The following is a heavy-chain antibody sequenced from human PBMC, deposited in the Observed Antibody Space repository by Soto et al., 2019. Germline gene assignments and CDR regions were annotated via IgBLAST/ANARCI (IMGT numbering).Heavy chain of an antibody. J-gene: IGHJ6*02. CDR2: IYYSGST. Sequence: SETLSLTCTVSGDSINNGGYYWSWIRQHPGKGLEWIGYIYYSGSTFYNPSLKSRVIISVDKSKNQFSLKLSSVTAADTAVYYCARDTIIGDGYNYYYGMDVWGQGTTVTVSS. CDR3: ARDTIIGDGYNYYYGMDV. CDR1: GDSINNGGYY. V-gene: IGHV4-31*03. D-gene: IGHD3-9*01.